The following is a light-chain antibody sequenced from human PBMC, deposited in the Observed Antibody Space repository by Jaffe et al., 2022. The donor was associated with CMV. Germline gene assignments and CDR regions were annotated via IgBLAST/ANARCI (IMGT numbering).Light chain of an antibody. Sequence: EVVMTQSPATLSVSPGERVTLSCRASQSVNSNLAWFQQKPGQSPRLLIFGSSTRATGVPARFSGSGSGTEFTLTINSLQSEDFAVYYCQQYDNWPPWTFGQGTKVEIK. CDR1: QSVNSN. CDR3: QQYDNWPPWT. J-gene: IGKJ1*01. V-gene: IGKV3-15*01. CDR2: GSS.